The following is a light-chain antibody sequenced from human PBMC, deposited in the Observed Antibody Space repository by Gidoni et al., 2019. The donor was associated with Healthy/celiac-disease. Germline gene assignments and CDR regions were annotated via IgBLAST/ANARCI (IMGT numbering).Light chain of an antibody. J-gene: IGKJ4*01. CDR1: QSVSSY. CDR2: DAS. V-gene: IGKV3-11*01. CDR3: QQRSNWPPLT. Sequence: ELVLTQSPATLSLSPGERATTSCRASQSVSSYLAWYQQKPGQAPRLLIDDASNRATGIPARFSGSGSGTDFTLTISSLEPEDFAVYYCQQRSNWPPLTFGGGTKVEIK.